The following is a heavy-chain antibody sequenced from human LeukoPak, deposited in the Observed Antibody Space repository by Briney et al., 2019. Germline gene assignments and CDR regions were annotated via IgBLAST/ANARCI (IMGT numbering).Heavy chain of an antibody. V-gene: IGHV3-74*01. CDR2: INVDGSVK. Sequence: QPGGSLRLSCAASGFTFSNYWMHWVRQVPGKGLVWVSRINVDGSVKSYADSVKGRFTISRDNAKNTVSLQMNSLRAEDTAVYYCVRDLILVDTPGDDFDYWGQGALVTVSS. CDR3: VRDLILVDTPGDDFDY. D-gene: IGHD4-23*01. J-gene: IGHJ4*02. CDR1: GFTFSNYW.